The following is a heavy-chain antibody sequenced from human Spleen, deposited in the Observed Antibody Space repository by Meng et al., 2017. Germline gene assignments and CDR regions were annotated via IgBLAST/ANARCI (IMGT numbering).Heavy chain of an antibody. V-gene: IGHV4-34*01. CDR2: IYHSGDT. CDR1: GGSFSDYY. D-gene: IGHD3-22*01. Sequence: SETLSLTCAVYGGSFSDYYWSWIRQPPGKGLEWIGEIYHSGDTYYNPSLKSRVTISVDTSKNQFSLNLNSVTASDTAVYYCARDNFNYYDSSGYYKYAFDIWGQGTMVTVSS. CDR3: ARDNFNYYDSSGYYKYAFDI. J-gene: IGHJ3*02.